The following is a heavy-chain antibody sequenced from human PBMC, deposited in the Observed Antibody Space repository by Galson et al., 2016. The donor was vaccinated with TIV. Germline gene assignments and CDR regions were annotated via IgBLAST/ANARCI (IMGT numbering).Heavy chain of an antibody. V-gene: IGHV5-51*01. CDR2: IFPSDSDT. D-gene: IGHD3-10*01. CDR1: GYNFITYW. CDR3: ARRGGSYSPARAFDI. J-gene: IGHJ3*02. Sequence: QSGAEVKKTGESLKISCKGSGYNFITYWIGWARQMPGQGLEWLGIIFPSDSDTRYSPCFEGQVTISADKSASTLPLQWTSLKSSDSGIDYCARRGGSYSPARAFDICGQGTMVTVSS.